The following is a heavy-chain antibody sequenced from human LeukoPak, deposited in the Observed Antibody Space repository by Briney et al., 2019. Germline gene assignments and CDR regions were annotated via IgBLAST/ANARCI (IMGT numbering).Heavy chain of an antibody. D-gene: IGHD1-26*01. V-gene: IGHV3-48*01. J-gene: IGHJ3*02. CDR3: AREVGTPQAFDI. CDR2: INSRSSTI. Sequence: GGSLRLSCAASGFTFNNYAMSWVRQAPGKGLEWVSYINSRSSTIYYADSVRGRFTISRDNAKNSLYLQMNSLKAEDTAIYYCAREVGTPQAFDIWGQGTMVTVSS. CDR1: GFTFNNYA.